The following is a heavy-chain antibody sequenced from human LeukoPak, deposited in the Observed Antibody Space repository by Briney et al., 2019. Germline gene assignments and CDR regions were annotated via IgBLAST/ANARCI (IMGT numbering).Heavy chain of an antibody. J-gene: IGHJ4*02. Sequence: GGSLRLSCEASGFTFSSSGMSWVRQAPGKGLEWVSVISDSGRSTLYADSVKGRFTISRDNSKHSLILQMNSLRAEDTAMYYCARDRGYFDNWGQGTLVTVSS. CDR1: GFTFSSSG. CDR3: ARDRGYFDN. V-gene: IGHV3-23*01. CDR2: ISDSGRST.